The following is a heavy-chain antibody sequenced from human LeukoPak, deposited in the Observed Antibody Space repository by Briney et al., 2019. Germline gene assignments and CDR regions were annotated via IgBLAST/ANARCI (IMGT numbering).Heavy chain of an antibody. V-gene: IGHV1-2*02. CDR1: GYGFTGYY. CDR2: INPNSGGT. CDR3: ARDGRSNRYSSSWYEGNWFDP. J-gene: IGHJ5*02. Sequence: ASVKVSCKASGYGFTGYYMHWVRQAPGQGLEWMGWINPNSGGTNYAQKFQGRVTMTRDTSISTAYMELSRLRSDDTAVYYCARDGRSNRYSSSWYEGNWFDPWGQGTLVTVSS. D-gene: IGHD6-13*01.